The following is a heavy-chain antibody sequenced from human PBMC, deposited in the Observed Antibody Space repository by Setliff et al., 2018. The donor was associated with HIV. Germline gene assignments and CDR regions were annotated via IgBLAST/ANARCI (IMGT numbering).Heavy chain of an antibody. J-gene: IGHJ6*03. D-gene: IGHD2-21*02. Sequence: PSETLSLTCTVSGDSISSGTYYWSWIRQPAGKGLEWIGRIYTRGNTNYNPSLRSRVTMSVDTSKNQFSLKVTSVTAADTAVYYCTRDLWGDDYYYNNMDVWGKGTTVTVSS. CDR1: GDSISSGTYY. CDR2: IYTRGNT. CDR3: TRDLWGDDYYYNNMDV. V-gene: IGHV4-61*02.